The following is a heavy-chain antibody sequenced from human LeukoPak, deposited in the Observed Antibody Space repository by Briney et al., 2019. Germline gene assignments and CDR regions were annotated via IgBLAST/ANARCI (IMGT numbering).Heavy chain of an antibody. V-gene: IGHV3-48*03. Sequence: PGGSLRLSCAASGFTFSSYEMNWVRQAPGKGLEWVSYISSSGSTIYYADSVKGRFTISRDNSKNTLYLQMNSLRAEDTAVYYCARIGAYSYGPQWYFDYWGQGTLVTVSS. CDR2: ISSSGSTI. CDR1: GFTFSSYE. CDR3: ARIGAYSYGPQWYFDY. D-gene: IGHD5-18*01. J-gene: IGHJ4*02.